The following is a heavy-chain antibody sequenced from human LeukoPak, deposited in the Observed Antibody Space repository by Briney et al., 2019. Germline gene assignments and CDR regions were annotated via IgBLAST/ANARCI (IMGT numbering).Heavy chain of an antibody. CDR1: GFTFSSYA. V-gene: IGHV3-30-3*01. CDR3: ARITYYYDSSGYPFDY. Sequence: GGFLRLSCAASGFTFSSYAMHWVRQAPGKGLEWVAVISYDGSNKYYADSVKGRFTISRDNSKNTLYLQVNSLRAEDTAVYYCARITYYYDSSGYPFDYWGQGTLVTVSS. J-gene: IGHJ4*02. CDR2: ISYDGSNK. D-gene: IGHD3-22*01.